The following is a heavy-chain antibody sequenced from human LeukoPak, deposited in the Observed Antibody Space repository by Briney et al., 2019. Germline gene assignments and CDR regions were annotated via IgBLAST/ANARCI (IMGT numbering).Heavy chain of an antibody. V-gene: IGHV3-73*01. CDR3: TRRRQLGPYYYFDY. Sequence: PGGSLRLSCAASGFTFSGFAMHWVRQASGKGLEWVGRIRSKANSYATAYAASVKGRFTISRDDSKNTAYLQMNSLKTEDTAVYYCTRRRQLGPYYYFDYWGQGTLVTVSS. CDR2: IRSKANSYAT. J-gene: IGHJ4*02. CDR1: GFTFSGFA. D-gene: IGHD6-6*01.